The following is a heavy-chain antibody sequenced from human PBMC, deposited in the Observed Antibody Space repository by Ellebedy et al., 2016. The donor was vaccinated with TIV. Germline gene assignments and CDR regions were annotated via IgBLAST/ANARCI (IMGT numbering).Heavy chain of an antibody. V-gene: IGHV4-34*01. CDR1: GGSFSGYY. Sequence: SETLSLTXAVYGGSFSGYYWSWIRQPPGKGLEWIGEINHSGSTNYNPSLKSRVTISVDTSKNQFSLKLSSVTAADTAVYYCARGIGRRGVIRPGTHIFDYWGQGTLVTVSS. J-gene: IGHJ4*02. D-gene: IGHD3-10*01. CDR3: ARGIGRRGVIRPGTHIFDY. CDR2: INHSGST.